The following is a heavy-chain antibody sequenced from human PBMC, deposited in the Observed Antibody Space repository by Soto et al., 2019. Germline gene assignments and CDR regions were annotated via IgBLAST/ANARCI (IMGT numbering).Heavy chain of an antibody. CDR2: INHSGNT. D-gene: IGHD3-10*01. Sequence: PSETLSLTCAVYGGSFSGYYWSWIRQPPGKGLEWIGEINHSGNTNYNPSLKSRITISVDTSKNQFSLKLNSVTAADTAVYYCARHYPFGSGSYSPYYFDSWGQGTLVTVSS. J-gene: IGHJ4*02. CDR3: ARHYPFGSGSYSPYYFDS. CDR1: GGSFSGYY. V-gene: IGHV4-34*01.